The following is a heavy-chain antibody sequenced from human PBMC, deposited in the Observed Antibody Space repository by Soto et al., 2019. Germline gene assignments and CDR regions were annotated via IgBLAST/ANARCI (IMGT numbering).Heavy chain of an antibody. CDR1: GYTFTSYD. CDR3: ARGVTMVRGVIMRYYYYGMDV. Sequence: QVQLVQSGAEVKKPGASVKVSCKASGYTFTSYDINWVRQATGQGLEWMGWMNPNSGNTGYAQKFQGRVTMTRNTSISTAYMELSSLRSEDTAVYYCARGVTMVRGVIMRYYYYGMDVWGQGTTVTVSS. D-gene: IGHD3-10*01. CDR2: MNPNSGNT. J-gene: IGHJ6*02. V-gene: IGHV1-8*01.